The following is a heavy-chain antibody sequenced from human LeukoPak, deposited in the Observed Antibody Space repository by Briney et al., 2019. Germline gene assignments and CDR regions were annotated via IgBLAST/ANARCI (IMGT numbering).Heavy chain of an antibody. V-gene: IGHV6-1*01. CDR1: GDSVSSNSAV. D-gene: IGHD2-15*01. CDR2: AYYRSKWYN. J-gene: IGHJ3*02. CDR3: ARLGLGGAFDI. Sequence: SQTLSLTCAISGDSVSSNSAVWNWIRQSPSRGLEWLGRAYYRSKWYNDYAVSVKSRITIKPDTSKNQFSLQLNSATPEDTAVYYCARLGLGGAFDIWGQGTMVTVSS.